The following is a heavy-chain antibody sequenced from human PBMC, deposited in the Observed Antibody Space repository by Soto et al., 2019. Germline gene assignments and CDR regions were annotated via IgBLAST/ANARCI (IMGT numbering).Heavy chain of an antibody. CDR3: AREPFPYIAAAGMDYYSGMDV. CDR2: INPSGGST. Sequence: ASVKVSCKASGYTFTSYYMHWVRQAPGQGLEWMGIINPSGGSTSYAQKFQGRVIMTRDTSTSTVYMELSSLRSEDTAVYYCAREPFPYIAAAGMDYYSGMDVWGQGTTVTVSS. V-gene: IGHV1-46*01. D-gene: IGHD6-13*01. CDR1: GYTFTSYY. J-gene: IGHJ6*02.